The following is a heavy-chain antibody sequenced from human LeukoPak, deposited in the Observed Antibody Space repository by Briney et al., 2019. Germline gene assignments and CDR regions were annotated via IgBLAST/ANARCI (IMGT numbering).Heavy chain of an antibody. D-gene: IGHD3-10*01. CDR2: INPNSGGT. CDR1: GYTFTGYY. CDR3: ATTLLWFGELLPLFDY. J-gene: IGHJ4*02. V-gene: IGHV1-2*02. Sequence: GASMKLSCKASGYTFTGYYMHWVRQAPGQGLEWMGWINPNSGGTNYAQRFQGRVTMTRDTSISTAYMELNWLRSDDTAMYYCATTLLWFGELLPLFDYWGQGTLVTVSS.